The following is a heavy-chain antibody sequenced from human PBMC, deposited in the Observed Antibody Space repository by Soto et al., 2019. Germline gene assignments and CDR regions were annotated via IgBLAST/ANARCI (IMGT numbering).Heavy chain of an antibody. V-gene: IGHV4-59*01. Sequence: PSETLSLTCTVSGASIGSSYWSWIRQPPGKGLELIGYIFYSGSTNYNPSLNSRVSISLDTSKNQFSLNLSSVTAADTAVYFCARGRWFDPWGQGTLVTVSS. CDR1: GASIGSSY. CDR2: IFYSGST. J-gene: IGHJ5*02. CDR3: ARGRWFDP.